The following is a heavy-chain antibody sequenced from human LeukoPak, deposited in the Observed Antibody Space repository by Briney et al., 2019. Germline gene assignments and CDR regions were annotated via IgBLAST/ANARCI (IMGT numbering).Heavy chain of an antibody. CDR2: ISYDGSNK. CDR3: AKDRVGYCSGGSCYSEAYWFDP. D-gene: IGHD2-15*01. Sequence: GGSLRLSCAASGFTFSSYGMHWVRQAPGKGLEWVAVISYDGSNKYYADSVKGRFTISRDNSKNTLYLQMDSLRAEDTAVYYCAKDRVGYCSGGSCYSEAYWFDPWGQGTLVTVSS. J-gene: IGHJ5*02. V-gene: IGHV3-30*18. CDR1: GFTFSSYG.